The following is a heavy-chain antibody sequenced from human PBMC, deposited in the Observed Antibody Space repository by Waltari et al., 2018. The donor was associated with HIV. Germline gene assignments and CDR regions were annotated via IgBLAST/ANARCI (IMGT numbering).Heavy chain of an antibody. J-gene: IGHJ3*02. Sequence: EVQLVESGGGLVQPGGSLSLSCAASGFPFSDYWMRLVRQAPGKGLEWVANIKQDGNEKYFVDSVKGRFTISRDNAKNSLYLQMNSLRAEDTAVYYCARSPPLYSHYGDDAFDIWGQGTMVTVAS. CDR1: GFPFSDYW. CDR2: IKQDGNEK. V-gene: IGHV3-7*01. CDR3: ARSPPLYSHYGDDAFDI. D-gene: IGHD4-4*01.